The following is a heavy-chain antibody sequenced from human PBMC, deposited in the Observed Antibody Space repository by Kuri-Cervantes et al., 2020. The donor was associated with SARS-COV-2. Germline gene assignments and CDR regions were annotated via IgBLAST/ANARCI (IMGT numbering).Heavy chain of an antibody. CDR1: GGTFSSYA. J-gene: IGHJ5*02. V-gene: IGHV1-69*13. CDR2: IIPIFGTA. D-gene: IGHD3/OR15-3a*01. Sequence: SVKVSCKASGGTFSSYAISWVRQAPGQGLEWMGGIIPIFGTANYAQKFQGRVTITADESTDTAYMELSSLRSDDTAVYYCAREDGLWFDPWGQGTLVTVSS. CDR3: AREDGLWFDP.